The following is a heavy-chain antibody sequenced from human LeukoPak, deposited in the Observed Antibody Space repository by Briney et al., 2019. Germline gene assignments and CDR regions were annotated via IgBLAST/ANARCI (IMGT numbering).Heavy chain of an antibody. CDR2: ISGSGDYT. Sequence: WAXSXFTFSSHGMSWVRQAPGKGLEWVSTISGSGDYTYYADSVKGRFTIYRDNSKNTLYLQMNSQRAEDTAVYYCXXXXXXXXAYGAFDSWGQGTLVTVSS. CDR3: XXXXXXXXAYGAFDS. J-gene: IGHJ4*02. V-gene: IGHV3-23*01. D-gene: IGHD3-16*01. CDR1: XFTFSSHG.